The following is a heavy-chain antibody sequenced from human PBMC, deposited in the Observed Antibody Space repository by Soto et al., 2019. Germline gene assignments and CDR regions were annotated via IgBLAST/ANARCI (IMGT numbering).Heavy chain of an antibody. D-gene: IGHD2-2*01. J-gene: IGHJ4*02. CDR1: GGSISSGGCY. CDR2: IYYSGGT. CDR3: ARDCSSTSCYVY. Sequence: QVQLQESGPGLVKPSQTLSLTCTVSGGSISSGGCYWSWIRQHPGKSLEWIGYIYYSGGTYYKPSLKSRVTISVDTSKNQYSLKLSSVTAADTAVYYCARDCSSTSCYVYWGQGTLVTVSS. V-gene: IGHV4-31*03.